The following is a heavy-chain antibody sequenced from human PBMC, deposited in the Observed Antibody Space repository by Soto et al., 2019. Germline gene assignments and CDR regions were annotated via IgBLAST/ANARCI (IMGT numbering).Heavy chain of an antibody. V-gene: IGHV4-59*01. CDR1: GGSISSYY. CDR2: IYYSGST. CDR3: ATHLWFRPRGEATAAIDY. J-gene: IGHJ4*02. Sequence: SETLSLTCTFSGGSISSYYWSWIRQPPGKGLEWIGYIYYSGSTNYNPSLKSRVTISVDTSKNQFSLKLSSVTAADTAVYYCATHLWFRPRGEATAAIDYCGQGTVVTIS. D-gene: IGHD2-21*01.